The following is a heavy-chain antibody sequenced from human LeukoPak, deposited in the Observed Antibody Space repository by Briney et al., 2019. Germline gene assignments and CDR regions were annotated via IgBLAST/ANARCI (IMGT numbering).Heavy chain of an antibody. CDR3: ARHGLGSSWFGFDY. Sequence: GESLQISCKGSGYTFTTYWIGWVRPMPGKGLEWVGIIYPGDSDPRYSPSFQGQVTISADKSISTAYLQWSSLKASDSAMYYCARHGLGSSWFGFDYWGQGTLVTVSS. CDR2: IYPGDSDP. D-gene: IGHD6-13*01. CDR1: GYTFTTYW. V-gene: IGHV5-51*01. J-gene: IGHJ4*02.